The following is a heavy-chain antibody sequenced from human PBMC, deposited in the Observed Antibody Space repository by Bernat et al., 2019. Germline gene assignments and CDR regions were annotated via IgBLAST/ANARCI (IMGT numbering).Heavy chain of an antibody. D-gene: IGHD4-17*01. CDR2: IWHDGSNE. J-gene: IGHJ6*02. CDR1: KFTFSSYG. V-gene: IGHV3-33*01. Sequence: QVQLVESGGGVVQTERSQRLSCEASKFTFSSYGMHWVRQAPGKGLEWVAVIWHDGSNENYADSVKGRFTISRDNSKNTLYLQMNNLRAEDTAVYYCARVSLYGDPASAMDVWGQGTTVTVSS. CDR3: ARVSLYGDPASAMDV.